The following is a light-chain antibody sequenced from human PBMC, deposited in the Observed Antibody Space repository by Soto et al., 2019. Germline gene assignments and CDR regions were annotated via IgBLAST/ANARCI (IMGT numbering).Light chain of an antibody. Sequence: QSVLTQPASVSGSPGQSITISCTGSSSDVGGYKYVSWYQQFPGKAPKLLIYGVTNRPSGISNRFSGSKSDNTASLTISGLQAEDEADYYCSSYSSTIAYFVFGSGTKLTVL. CDR3: SSYSSTIAYFV. CDR1: SSDVGGYKY. V-gene: IGLV2-14*01. J-gene: IGLJ1*01. CDR2: GVT.